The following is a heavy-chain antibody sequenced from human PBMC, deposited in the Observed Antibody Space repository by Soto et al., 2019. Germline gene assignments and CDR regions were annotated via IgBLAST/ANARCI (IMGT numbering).Heavy chain of an antibody. CDR2: ISYDGSNK. D-gene: IGHD2-21*02. Sequence: QVQLVESGGGVVQPGRSLRLSCAASGFTFSSYAMHWVRQAPGKGLEWVAVISYDGSNKYYADSVKGRFTISRDNSKNTLYLQMNSLRAEDTAVYYCARGQPALVVVTAKPPFHHWGQGTLVTVSS. V-gene: IGHV3-30-3*01. CDR3: ARGQPALVVVTAKPPFHH. CDR1: GFTFSSYA. J-gene: IGHJ1*01.